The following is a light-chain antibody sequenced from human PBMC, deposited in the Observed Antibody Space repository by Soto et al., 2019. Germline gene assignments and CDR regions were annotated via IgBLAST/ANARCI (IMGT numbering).Light chain of an antibody. V-gene: IGLV2-14*01. J-gene: IGLJ3*02. CDR3: SSYKFSTTLRV. CDR1: TNDIGSYNY. Sequence: QAVVTQPASVSGSPGQSITLSCAGTTNDIGSYNYVSWFQQHPGEAPKLIIFEVTHRPSGISTRFSGSKSGNTASLTISDLQAEDEALYYCSSYKFSTTLRVFGGGTKLTVL. CDR2: EVT.